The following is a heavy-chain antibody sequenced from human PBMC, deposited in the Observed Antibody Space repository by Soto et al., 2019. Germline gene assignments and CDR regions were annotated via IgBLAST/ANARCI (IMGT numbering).Heavy chain of an antibody. CDR3: ARTDGYEIEY. CDR1: GYSFVSYW. Sequence: GESLKISCKGSGYSFVSYWIGRVRQMPGKGLEWMGIIYPGDSDTRYSPSFRGQVTISADKSITTVYLQWSSLKASDTAMYYCARTDGYEIEYWGQGTLVTVSS. J-gene: IGHJ4*02. V-gene: IGHV5-51*01. CDR2: IYPGDSDT. D-gene: IGHD5-12*01.